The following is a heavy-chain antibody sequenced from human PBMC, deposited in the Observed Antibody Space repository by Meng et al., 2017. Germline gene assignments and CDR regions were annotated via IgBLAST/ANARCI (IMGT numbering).Heavy chain of an antibody. Sequence: QLQQVGAGLVKPSETLSLTCAVYGGSFRGYYWSWSRQPPGKGLEWIGGNNHSGSTNYNPSLKSRVTISVDTSKNQFSLKLSSGTAADTAVYYCAREVVAALDYWGQGTLVTVSS. CDR2: NNHSGST. CDR1: GGSFRGYY. CDR3: AREVVAALDY. J-gene: IGHJ4*02. D-gene: IGHD2-15*01. V-gene: IGHV4-34*01.